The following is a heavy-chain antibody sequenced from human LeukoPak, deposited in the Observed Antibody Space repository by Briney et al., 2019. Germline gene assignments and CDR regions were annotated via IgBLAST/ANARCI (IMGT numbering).Heavy chain of an antibody. CDR1: GFTFSSYG. D-gene: IGHD1-26*01. J-gene: IGHJ4*02. CDR2: ISFDGSSQ. Sequence: PGGSLRPSCAASGFTFSSYGMHWVRQASGKGLEWVALISFDGSSQYYADSVKGRFTISRDNSKNTLYLQMNSLRAEDTAVYYCAKPPEVGATVGYFDYWGQGTLVTVSS. V-gene: IGHV3-30*18. CDR3: AKPPEVGATVGYFDY.